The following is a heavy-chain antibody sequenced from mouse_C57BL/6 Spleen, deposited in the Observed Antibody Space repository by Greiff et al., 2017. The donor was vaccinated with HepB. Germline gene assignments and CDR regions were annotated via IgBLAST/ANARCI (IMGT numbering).Heavy chain of an antibody. CDR1: GFSFDTYA. V-gene: IGHV10-1*01. Sequence: EVLLVESGGGLVQPKGSLKLSCAASGFSFDTYAMNWVRQAPGKGLEWVARIRSKSNNYATYYADSVKDRFTISRDDSKSMLYLQMNNLKTEDTAMYYCVGQPPATPVGAMDYWGQGTSVTVSS. J-gene: IGHJ4*01. D-gene: IGHD1-1*01. CDR2: IRSKSNNYAT. CDR3: VGQPPATPVGAMDY.